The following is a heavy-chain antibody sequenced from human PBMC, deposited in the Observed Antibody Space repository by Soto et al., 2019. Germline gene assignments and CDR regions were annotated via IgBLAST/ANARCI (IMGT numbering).Heavy chain of an antibody. J-gene: IGHJ1*01. CDR3: ARARGEYTSSWFWYLSN. D-gene: IGHD6-13*01. CDR2: LNIAGTI. CDR1: GASISSFN. Sequence: PSETLSLTCSVSGASISSFNWNWVRQPAGKGPEWVGRLNIAGTINYNPSLKSRITMSMDTSKNQISLHLRSVTAADTAIYYCARARGEYTSSWFWYLSNWGHGTLVTVSS. V-gene: IGHV4-4*07.